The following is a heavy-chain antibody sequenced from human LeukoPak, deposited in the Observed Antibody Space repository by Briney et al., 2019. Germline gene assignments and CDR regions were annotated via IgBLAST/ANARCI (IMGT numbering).Heavy chain of an antibody. Sequence: SETLSLICTVSGGSISSGSYYWSWIRQPAGKGLEWIGRIYTSGSTNYNPSLKSRVTISVDTSKNQFSLKLSSVTAADTAVYYCARDDKFDPWGQGTLVTVSS. CDR3: ARDDKFDP. CDR2: IYTSGST. V-gene: IGHV4-61*02. J-gene: IGHJ5*02. CDR1: GGSISSGSYY.